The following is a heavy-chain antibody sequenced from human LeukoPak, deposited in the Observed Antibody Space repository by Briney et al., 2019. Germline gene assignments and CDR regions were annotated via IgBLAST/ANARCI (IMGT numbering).Heavy chain of an antibody. Sequence: SETLSLTCTVSGGSISSSSYYRGWIRQPPGKGLEWIGYIYYSGSTNYNPSLKSRVTISVDTSKNQFSLKLSSVTAADTAVYYCARQLAVAGQRWFDPWGQGTLVTVSS. CDR2: IYYSGST. V-gene: IGHV4-61*05. J-gene: IGHJ5*02. CDR3: ARQLAVAGQRWFDP. D-gene: IGHD6-19*01. CDR1: GGSISSSSYY.